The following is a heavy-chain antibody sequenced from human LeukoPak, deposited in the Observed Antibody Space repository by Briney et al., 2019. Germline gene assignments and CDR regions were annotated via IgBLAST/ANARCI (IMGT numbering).Heavy chain of an antibody. CDR2: IYPDDSDT. J-gene: IGHJ4*02. CDR3: ARRNYYDGSGFDS. V-gene: IGHV5-51*01. D-gene: IGHD3-22*01. CDR1: GYRFTTYW. Sequence: GESLKISCEGSGYRFTTYWIAWVRQMPGKGLERMGIIYPDDSDTRYSPSFQGQVTISADKSISTAYLQWSSLKASDTAMYYCARRNYYDGSGFDSWGQGTLVTVSS.